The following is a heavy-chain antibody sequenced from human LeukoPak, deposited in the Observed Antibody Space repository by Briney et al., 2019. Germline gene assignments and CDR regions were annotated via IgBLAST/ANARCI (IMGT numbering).Heavy chain of an antibody. CDR2: IKEDGSEK. J-gene: IGHJ2*01. D-gene: IGHD3-22*01. Sequence: GGSLRLSCAASGFIFRSYWMGWVRQAPGKGLEWVANIKEDGSEKFYVDSVEGRFTISRDNAKNSLYLQMNSLRAEDTAVYYCARDYYDSSGIDLWGRGTLVTVSS. V-gene: IGHV3-7*01. CDR1: GFIFRSYW. CDR3: ARDYYDSSGIDL.